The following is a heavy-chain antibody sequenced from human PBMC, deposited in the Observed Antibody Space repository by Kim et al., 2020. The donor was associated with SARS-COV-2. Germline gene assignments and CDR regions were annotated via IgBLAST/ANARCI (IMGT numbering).Heavy chain of an antibody. V-gene: IGHV3-9*01. D-gene: IGHD6-13*01. CDR1: GFTFDDYA. J-gene: IGHJ2*01. Sequence: GGSLRLSCAASGFTFDDYAMHWVRQAPGKGLEWVSGISWNSGSIGYADSVKGRFTISRDNAKNSLYLQMNSLRAEDTALYYCAKGRSRIAAAGNHLFDLWGRGTLVTVSS. CDR2: ISWNSGSI. CDR3: AKGRSRIAAAGNHLFDL.